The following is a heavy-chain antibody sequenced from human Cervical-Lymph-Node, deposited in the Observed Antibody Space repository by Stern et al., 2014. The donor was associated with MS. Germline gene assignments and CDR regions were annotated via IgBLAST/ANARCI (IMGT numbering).Heavy chain of an antibody. CDR1: GFTFSSYG. Sequence: MPLVESGGGVVQPGRSLRLSCAASGFTFSSYGMPWVRQAPGKGLEWVAVTWYDGRNKYYADSVKGRFTISRDNSKNTLYLQMNSLRAEDTAVYYCARSEYYYDSSGYYELDAFDIWGQGTMVTVSS. D-gene: IGHD3-22*01. V-gene: IGHV3-33*01. CDR2: TWYDGRNK. CDR3: ARSEYYYDSSGYYELDAFDI. J-gene: IGHJ3*02.